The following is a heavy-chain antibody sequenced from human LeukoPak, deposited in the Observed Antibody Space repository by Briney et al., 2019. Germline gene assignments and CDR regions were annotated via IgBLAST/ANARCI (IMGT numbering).Heavy chain of an antibody. D-gene: IGHD3-10*01. CDR2: IIPILGIA. V-gene: IGHV1-69*04. CDR3: ARDAPSYGSGGYYFDY. CDR1: GGTFSSYA. J-gene: IGHJ4*02. Sequence: GASVKVSCKASGGTFSSYAISWVRQAPGQGLEWMGRIIPILGIANYAQKFQGRVTITADKSTSTAYMELSSLRSEDTAVYYCARDAPSYGSGGYYFDYWGQGTLVTVSS.